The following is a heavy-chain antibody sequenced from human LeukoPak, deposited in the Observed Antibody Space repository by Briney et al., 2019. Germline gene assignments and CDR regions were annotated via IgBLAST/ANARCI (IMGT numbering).Heavy chain of an antibody. CDR2: TYYRSEWYN. CDR1: GDSFSNNSTT. D-gene: IGHD1-20*01. J-gene: IGHJ6*02. CDR3: AKTENNWSYGMDV. V-gene: IGHV6-1*01. Sequence: SQTLSLTCAISGDSFSNNSTTWNWIRQSPSRGLEWLGRTYYRSEWYNDYAVSVKSRITINLDTSKNQFSLQLNSVTPEDTAVYYCAKTENNWSYGMDVWGQGTTVTVSS.